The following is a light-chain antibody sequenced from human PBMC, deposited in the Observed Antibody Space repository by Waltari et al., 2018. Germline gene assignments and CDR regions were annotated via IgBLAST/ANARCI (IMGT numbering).Light chain of an antibody. CDR2: LVS. CDR1: PSLLHSNGYNY. J-gene: IGKJ5*01. V-gene: IGKV2-28*01. CDR3: MQALQTPFIT. Sequence: DIVMTQSPLSLPVTPGEPASISCRSSPSLLHSNGYNYLDWYLQKPGQSPQLLIYLVSKRASGVPDRFSCSGSGTDFTLKISRVEAEDVGVYYCMQALQTPFITFGQGTRLEIK.